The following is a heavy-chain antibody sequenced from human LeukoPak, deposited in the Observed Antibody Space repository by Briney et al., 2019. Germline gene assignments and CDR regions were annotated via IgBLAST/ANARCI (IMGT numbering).Heavy chain of an antibody. J-gene: IGHJ4*02. Sequence: GGSLRLSRAASGFTVSSNYMSWVRQAPGKGLEWVSVIYSGGSTYYADSVKGRFTISRDNSKNTLYLQMNSLRAEDTAVYYCARPSQYGSGTDYYFDSWGQGTLVTVSS. CDR3: ARPSQYGSGTDYYFDS. V-gene: IGHV3-53*01. D-gene: IGHD3-10*01. CDR1: GFTVSSNY. CDR2: IYSGGST.